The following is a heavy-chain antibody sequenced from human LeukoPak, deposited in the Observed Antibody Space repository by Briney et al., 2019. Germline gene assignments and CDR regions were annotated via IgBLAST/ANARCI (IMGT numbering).Heavy chain of an antibody. CDR2: INPNSGGT. CDR3: ARESIAAAGTYYYYGMDV. D-gene: IGHD6-13*01. Sequence: ASVKVSCKASGYTFTSYGISWVRQAPGLGLEWMGWINPNSGGTNYAQKFQGWVTMTRDTSISTAYMELSRLRSDDTAVYYCARESIAAAGTYYYYGMDVWGQGTTVTVSS. CDR1: GYTFTSYG. V-gene: IGHV1-2*04. J-gene: IGHJ6*02.